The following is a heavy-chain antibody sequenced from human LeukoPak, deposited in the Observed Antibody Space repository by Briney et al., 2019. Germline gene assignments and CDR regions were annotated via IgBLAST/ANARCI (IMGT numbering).Heavy chain of an antibody. CDR3: ARFERRDGYNYGDY. CDR2: ISAYNGNT. Sequence: ASVKVSCKASGYTFTSYGISWVRQAPGQGLEWMGWISAYNGNTNYARKLQGRVTMTTDTSTSTAYMELRSLRSDDTAVYYCARFERRDGYNYGDYWGQGTAVTVSS. J-gene: IGHJ4*03. V-gene: IGHV1-18*01. CDR1: GYTFTSYG. D-gene: IGHD5-24*01.